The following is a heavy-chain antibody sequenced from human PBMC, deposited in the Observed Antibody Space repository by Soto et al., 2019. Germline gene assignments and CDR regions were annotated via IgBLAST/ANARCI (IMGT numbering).Heavy chain of an antibody. CDR3: AREYRSMVRGVINYYYGMDV. V-gene: IGHV3-13*01. CDR1: GFTFSSYD. Sequence: GGSLRLSCAASGFTFSSYDMHWVRQATGKGLEWVSAIGTAGDTYYPGSVKGRFTISRENAKNSLYLQMNSLRAEDTAVYYCAREYRSMVRGVINYYYGMDVWGQGTTVTVSS. D-gene: IGHD3-10*01. CDR2: IGTAGDT. J-gene: IGHJ6*02.